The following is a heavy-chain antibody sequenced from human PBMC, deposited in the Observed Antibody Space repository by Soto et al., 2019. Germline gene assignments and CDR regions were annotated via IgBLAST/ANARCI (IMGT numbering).Heavy chain of an antibody. CDR3: ARGGRASTLEWRFDY. CDR2: IIPIVGTA. D-gene: IGHD3-3*01. CDR1: GGTFSSYA. Sequence: QVQLVQSGAEVKKPGSSVKVSCKASGGTFSSYAISWVRQAPGQGLEWMGGIIPIVGTANYAQKFQDRVTITADESPSTAYMELSSLRSEDTAVYYCARGGRASTLEWRFDYWGQGTLVTVSS. V-gene: IGHV1-69*01. J-gene: IGHJ4*02.